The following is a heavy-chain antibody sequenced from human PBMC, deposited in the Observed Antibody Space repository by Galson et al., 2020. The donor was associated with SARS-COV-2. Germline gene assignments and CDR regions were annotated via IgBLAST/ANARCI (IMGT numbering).Heavy chain of an antibody. CDR2: IYPNGRT. CDR3: ARQGVNMIVLVTVPGWFFDL. V-gene: IGHV4-38-2*01. Sequence: SETLSLTCAVSGYSVSTTNYCGCVRLAPRKGLEWIGSIYPNGRTYYNHSLQSRLTISVDTSRNQFSLTLASVTAADSAFYYCARQGVNMIVLVTVPGWFFDLWGRGTLVTVSS. CDR1: GYSVSTTNY. D-gene: IGHD2-21*02. J-gene: IGHJ2*01.